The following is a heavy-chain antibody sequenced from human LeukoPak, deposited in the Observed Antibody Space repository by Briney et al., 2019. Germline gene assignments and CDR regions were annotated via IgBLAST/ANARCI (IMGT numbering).Heavy chain of an antibody. D-gene: IGHD2-21*02. CDR1: GFTFSNYW. V-gene: IGHV3-7*01. CDR2: IKPDGSEK. Sequence: GGSLRLSCAASGFTFSNYWMSWVRQAPGKGLEWVANIKPDGSEKYYVDSVKGRFTISRDNAKNSLYLQMNSLRAEDTATYYCTRDFGSNVVVTAIVDWSQGTLVTVSS. CDR3: TRDFGSNVVVTAIVD. J-gene: IGHJ4*02.